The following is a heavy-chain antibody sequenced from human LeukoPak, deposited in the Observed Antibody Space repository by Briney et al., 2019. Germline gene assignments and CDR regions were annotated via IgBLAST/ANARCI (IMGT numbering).Heavy chain of an antibody. J-gene: IGHJ3*02. V-gene: IGHV3-30*02. CDR1: GFTFSSYG. CDR2: IRYDGSNK. CDR3: ASQLGNASDI. Sequence: GGSLRLSCAASGFTFSSYGMHWVRQAPGKGLEWVAFIRYDGSNKYYADSVKGRFTISRDNSKNTLYLQMNSLRAEDTAVYYCASQLGNASDIWGQGTMVTVSS. D-gene: IGHD6-13*01.